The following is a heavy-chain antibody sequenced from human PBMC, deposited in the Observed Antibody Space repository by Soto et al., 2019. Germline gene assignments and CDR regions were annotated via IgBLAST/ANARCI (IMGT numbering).Heavy chain of an antibody. Sequence: QVQLVESGGGVVQPGRSLRLSCAASGFTFSTYGMHWVRQAPGKGLEWVAVISHDGVNKDYADSVKGRFTISRDNSKNTLYLQMNSLRAEDTAVYYCAKDRSDYVWKTPYYFDYWGQGTLATVSS. J-gene: IGHJ4*02. CDR3: AKDRSDYVWKTPYYFDY. D-gene: IGHD3-16*01. V-gene: IGHV3-30*18. CDR2: ISHDGVNK. CDR1: GFTFSTYG.